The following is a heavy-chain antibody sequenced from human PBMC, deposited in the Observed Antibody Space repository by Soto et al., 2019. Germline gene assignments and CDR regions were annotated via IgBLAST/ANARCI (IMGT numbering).Heavy chain of an antibody. D-gene: IGHD2-2*01. J-gene: IGHJ6*01. V-gene: IGHV1-69*08. CDR1: GGNRYT. CDR2: IIPMFGIA. CDR3: GRDSGRSDVVPAAISAMDV. Sequence: QVQLVQSGAEVKKPGSSVKVSCKGSGGNRYTITWVRQAPGQGLEWMGRIIPMFGIASYAQNFQGRVTMTADKSTSTAYMELSSLRSEDTAVYFCGRDSGRSDVVPAAISAMDVWGQGATVTVSS.